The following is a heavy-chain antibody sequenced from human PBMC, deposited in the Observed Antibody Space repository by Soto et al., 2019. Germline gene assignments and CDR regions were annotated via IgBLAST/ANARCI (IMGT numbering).Heavy chain of an antibody. Sequence: QVQLMQSGAEVKKPGSSVKVSCKASGGTFSSYTISWVRQAPGQGLEWMGRIIPILGIANYAQKFQGRVTITADKSTSTAYMELSSLRSEDTAVYYCAGDSYYDSSGYSYFDYWGQGTLVTVSS. CDR1: GGTFSSYT. J-gene: IGHJ4*02. D-gene: IGHD3-22*01. V-gene: IGHV1-69*08. CDR3: AGDSYYDSSGYSYFDY. CDR2: IIPILGIA.